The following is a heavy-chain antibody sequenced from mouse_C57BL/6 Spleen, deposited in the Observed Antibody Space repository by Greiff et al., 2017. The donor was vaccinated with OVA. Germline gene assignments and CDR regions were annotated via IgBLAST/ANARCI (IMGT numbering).Heavy chain of an antibody. CDR3: ARVFTTVVATPWYFDV. CDR1: GYSITSGYY. J-gene: IGHJ1*03. Sequence: EVQLVESGPGLVKPSQSLSLTCSVTGYSITSGYYWNWLRQFPGNKLEWMGYISYDGSNNYNPSLKNRISITRDTSKNQFFLKLNSVTTEDPAAYYSARVFTTVVATPWYFDVWGTGTTVTVSS. V-gene: IGHV3-6*01. CDR2: ISYDGSN. D-gene: IGHD1-1*01.